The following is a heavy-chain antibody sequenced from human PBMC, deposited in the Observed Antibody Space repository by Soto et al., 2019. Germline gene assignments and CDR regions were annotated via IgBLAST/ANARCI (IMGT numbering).Heavy chain of an antibody. V-gene: IGHV3-30-3*01. D-gene: IGHD6-19*01. J-gene: IGHJ4*02. Sequence: PGGSLRLSCAASGFTFSSYAMHWVRQAPGKGLEWVAVISYDGSNKYYADSVKGRFTISRDNSKNTLYLQMNSLRAEDTAVYYCASFTSGWYYWGQGTLVTVSS. CDR2: ISYDGSNK. CDR3: ASFTSGWYY. CDR1: GFTFSSYA.